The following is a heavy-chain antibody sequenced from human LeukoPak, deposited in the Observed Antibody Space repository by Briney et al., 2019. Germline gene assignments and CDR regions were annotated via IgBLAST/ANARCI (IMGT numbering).Heavy chain of an antibody. CDR1: GFTFSNSA. CDR3: ARGISVMDY. J-gene: IGHJ4*02. Sequence: PGGSLRLSCAASGFTFSNSAMSWVRQAPGKGLEWVPAISGSGGSTYYADSVKGRFIISRDNAKNSLYLQMNSLRAEDTAVYFCARGISVMDYWGQGTLVTVSS. V-gene: IGHV3-23*01. CDR2: ISGSGGST.